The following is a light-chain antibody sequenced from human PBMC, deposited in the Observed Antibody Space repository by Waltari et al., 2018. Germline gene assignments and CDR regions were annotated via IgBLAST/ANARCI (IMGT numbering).Light chain of an antibody. V-gene: IGLV4-69*02. CDR1: RGHSGFN. Sequence: PVLTQPSSASASLGASVKLPCSLSRGHSGFNIAWHQQELGKAPRFLMSLTSDGIYDKADVIPDRLSASSSGAERFLSISNPQAEYEADYVCQTWNSGMKFFGGGTRLTVL. J-gene: IGLJ7*01. CDR3: QTWNSGMKF. CDR2: LTSDGIY.